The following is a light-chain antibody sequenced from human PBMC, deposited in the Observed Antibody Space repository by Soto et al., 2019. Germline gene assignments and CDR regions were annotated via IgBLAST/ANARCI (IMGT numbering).Light chain of an antibody. J-gene: IGLJ2*01. CDR2: DVS. V-gene: IGLV2-14*03. CDR1: SSDVGGYNY. CDR3: SSYTSISTLVV. Sequence: QSALTQPASVSGSPGQTITISCTGTSSDVGGYNYVSWYQQHPGKAPKLMIYDVSNRPSGVSNRFSGSKSGNTASLTISGLQAEDEADYYCSSYTSISTLVVFGGGTKPIVL.